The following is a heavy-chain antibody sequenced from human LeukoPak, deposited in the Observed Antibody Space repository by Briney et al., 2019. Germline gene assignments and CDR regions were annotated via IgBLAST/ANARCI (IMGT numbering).Heavy chain of an antibody. V-gene: IGHV1-69*04. CDR3: ARGNLFGETHDY. Sequence: SGGTFSSYAXXXXRXAXGQXLXXMGRIIPILGIANYAQKFQGRVTITADKSTSTAYMELSSLRSEDTAVYYCARGNLFGETHDYWGQGTLVTVSS. J-gene: IGHJ4*02. CDR2: IIPILGIA. D-gene: IGHD3-10*01. CDR1: GGTFSSYA.